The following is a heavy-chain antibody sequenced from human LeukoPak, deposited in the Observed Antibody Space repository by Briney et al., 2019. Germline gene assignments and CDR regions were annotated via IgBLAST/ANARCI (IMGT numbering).Heavy chain of an antibody. CDR2: TSFDGGKN. Sequence: GRSLRLSCAASGFIFRSYAINWVRQAPGKGLEWVAGTSFDGGKNFYVDSVKGRFTISRDNPNNTVYLQMNSLRPEDTAVYYCARALTMFRGVPNLDSWGQGTLVIVSS. J-gene: IGHJ4*02. CDR1: GFIFRSYA. CDR3: ARALTMFRGVPNLDS. D-gene: IGHD3-10*01. V-gene: IGHV3-30*04.